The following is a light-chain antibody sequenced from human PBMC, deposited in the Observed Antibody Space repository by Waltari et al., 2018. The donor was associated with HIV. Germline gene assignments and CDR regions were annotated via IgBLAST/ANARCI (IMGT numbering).Light chain of an antibody. J-gene: IGLJ3*02. V-gene: IGLV1-44*01. CDR3: ASWDDSLNGM. Sequence: QSVLNPPPSVSGTPGQNVPIPCSGISSNNGSHIVKWYQQPPGAAPKLPIDTNAQRPSGVPDRFSGSKSGTSASLAIRGFQSADEADYYWASWDDSLNGMFGGGTKLTVL. CDR1: SSNNGSHI. CDR2: TNA.